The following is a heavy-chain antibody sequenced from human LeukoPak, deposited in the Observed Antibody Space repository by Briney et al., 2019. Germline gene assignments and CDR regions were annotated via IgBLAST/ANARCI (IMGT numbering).Heavy chain of an antibody. CDR3: ARFKVGTNTTQKNAFDI. Sequence: TGGSLRLSCAASGFTFSNYAMHWVRQAPGKGLEWVAVISFDATKEYFGKSVKGRFTIPRDNSKATLYLQMHRLRIEDTALYFCARFKVGTNTTQKNAFDIWGRGTEVAVSS. CDR2: ISFDATKE. J-gene: IGHJ3*02. D-gene: IGHD1-1*01. V-gene: IGHV3-30*01. CDR1: GFTFSNYA.